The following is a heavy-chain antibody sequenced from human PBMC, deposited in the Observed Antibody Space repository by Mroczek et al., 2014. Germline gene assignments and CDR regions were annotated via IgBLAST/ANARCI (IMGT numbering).Heavy chain of an antibody. D-gene: IGHD3-10*01. CDR2: IIPIFGTA. J-gene: IGHJ6*03. Sequence: QVQLVESGAEVKKPGSSVKVSCKASGGTFSSYAISWVRQAPGQGLEWMGGIIPIFGTANYAQKFQGRVTITADESTSTAHMELSSLRSEDTAVYYXASGGSGVIFLYMDVWGKGPRSTVSS. CDR1: GGTFSSYA. CDR3: ASGGSGVIFLYMDV. V-gene: IGHV1-69*01.